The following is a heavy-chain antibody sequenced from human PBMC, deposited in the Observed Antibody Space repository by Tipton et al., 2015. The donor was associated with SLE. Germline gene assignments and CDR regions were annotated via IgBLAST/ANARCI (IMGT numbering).Heavy chain of an antibody. Sequence: SLRLSCAASGFTFSSYGMHWVRQAPGKGLEWVAFISYDGSNKYYADSVKGRFTISRDNSKNTLYLQMNSLRAEDTAVYYCARDPSSSYLFDYWGQGTLVTVSS. V-gene: IGHV3-30*19. J-gene: IGHJ4*02. CDR2: ISYDGSNK. CDR3: ARDPSSSYLFDY. CDR1: GFTFSSYG. D-gene: IGHD6-6*01.